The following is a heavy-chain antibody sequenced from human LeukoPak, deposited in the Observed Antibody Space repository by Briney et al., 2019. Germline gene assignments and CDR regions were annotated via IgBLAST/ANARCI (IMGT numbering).Heavy chain of an antibody. CDR2: INPNDGDT. CDR1: GYTLTDYY. D-gene: IGHD2-2*01. CDR3: ARANFLYCSSSTCLFDY. J-gene: IGHJ4*02. V-gene: IGHV1-2*02. Sequence: ASVKDSCKASGYTLTDYYMHWVRPAPGQGFEWMGWINPNDGDTNYARKLQGRVTMTSNTSISTAHMEVSRLRSDNTAVYYCARANFLYCSSSTCLFDYWGQGTLVTVSS.